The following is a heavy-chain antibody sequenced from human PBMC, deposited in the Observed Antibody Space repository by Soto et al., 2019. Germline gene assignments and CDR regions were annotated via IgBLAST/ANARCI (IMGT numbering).Heavy chain of an antibody. CDR1: GFTFSSYG. D-gene: IGHD3-10*01. V-gene: IGHV3-30*18. J-gene: IGHJ6*02. CDR2: ISYDGSNK. Sequence: QVQLVESGGGVVQPGRSLRLSCAASGFTFSSYGMHWVRQAPGKGLEWVAVISYDGSNKYYADSVKGRFTISRDNSKNTPDLERNSLRAEDTAVYYCAKDQLRGVRGVITYYYGMDVWGQGTTVTVSS. CDR3: AKDQLRGVRGVITYYYGMDV.